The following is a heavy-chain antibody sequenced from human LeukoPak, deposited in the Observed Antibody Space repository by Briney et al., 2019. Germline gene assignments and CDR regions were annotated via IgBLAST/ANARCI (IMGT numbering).Heavy chain of an antibody. CDR2: ISSSSSTI. D-gene: IGHD1-26*01. J-gene: IGHJ5*02. CDR3: VRDVSGIYNNWFDP. Sequence: GGSLRLSCVASGFIFSHYNMNWVRQAPGKGLEWLSSISSSSSTIHYADSVEGRSTISRDNTKNSLYLQMDSLRAEDTAVYYCVRDVSGIYNNWFDPWGQGTLVTVSS. CDR1: GFIFSHYN. V-gene: IGHV3-48*04.